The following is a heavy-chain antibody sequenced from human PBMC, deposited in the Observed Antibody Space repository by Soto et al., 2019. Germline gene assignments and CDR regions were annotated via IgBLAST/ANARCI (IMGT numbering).Heavy chain of an antibody. CDR1: GFTFSAVY. CDR3: ARDRGAVTGQYFDY. J-gene: IGHJ4*02. D-gene: IGHD6-19*01. V-gene: IGHV3-11*05. CDR2: ISSSGTSA. Sequence: PGGSLRLSCAASGFTFSAVYMSWIRQAPNKGLEYISYISSSGTSANYADSVKGRFTISRDNAKNSLYPQMNSLRAEDTAVYYCARDRGAVTGQYFDYWGQGALVTVSS.